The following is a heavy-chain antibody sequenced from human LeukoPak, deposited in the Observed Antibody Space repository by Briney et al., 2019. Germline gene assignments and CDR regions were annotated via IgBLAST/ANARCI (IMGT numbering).Heavy chain of an antibody. CDR2: IYYSGST. CDR1: GGSISSGDYY. D-gene: IGHD3-3*01. Sequence: SGTLSLTCTVSGGSISSGDYYWRWIRQPPGKGLEWIGYIYYSGSTYYNPSLKSRVTISVATSKNQFSLKLSSVTAADTAVYYCARAKVLRFLEWLYVDYWGQGALVTVSS. V-gene: IGHV4-30-4*08. J-gene: IGHJ4*02. CDR3: ARAKVLRFLEWLYVDY.